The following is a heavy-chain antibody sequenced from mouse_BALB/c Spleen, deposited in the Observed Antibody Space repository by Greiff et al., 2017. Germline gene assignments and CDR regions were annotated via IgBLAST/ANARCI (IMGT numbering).Heavy chain of an antibody. CDR1: GFTFSSYG. V-gene: IGHV5-6-3*01. J-gene: IGHJ3*01. Sequence: EVQVVESGGGLVQPGGSLKLSCAASGFTFSSYGMSWVRQTPDKRLELVATINSNGGSTYYPDSVKGRFTISRDNAKNTLYLQMSSLKSEDTAMYHCARDGAWGQGTLVTVSA. CDR2: INSNGGST. CDR3: ARDGA.